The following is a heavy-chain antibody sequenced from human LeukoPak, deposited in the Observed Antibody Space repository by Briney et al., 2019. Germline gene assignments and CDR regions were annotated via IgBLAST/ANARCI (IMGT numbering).Heavy chain of an antibody. CDR1: GYSISSGYY. D-gene: IGHD1-26*01. CDR3: ARVRSESYGGTGRVDY. CDR2: IYHSGST. J-gene: IGHJ4*02. Sequence: SETLSLTCTVSGYSISSGYYWGWIRQPPGKGLEWIGGIYHSGSTYYNPSLKSRVTISVDTSKNQFSLKLRYVTAADTAVYYCARVRSESYGGTGRVDYWGQGTLVTVSS. V-gene: IGHV4-38-2*02.